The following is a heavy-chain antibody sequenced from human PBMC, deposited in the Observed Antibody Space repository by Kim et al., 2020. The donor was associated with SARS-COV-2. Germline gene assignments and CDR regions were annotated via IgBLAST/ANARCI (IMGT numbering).Heavy chain of an antibody. CDR2: IYYSGST. CDR3: ARAGGEEYQLPEKAYFDY. J-gene: IGHJ4*02. V-gene: IGHV4-61*01. Sequence: SETLSLTCTVSGGSVSSGSYYWSWIRQPPGKGLEWIGYIYYSGSTNYNPSLKSRVTISVDTSKNQFSLKLSSVTAADTAVYYCARAGGEEYQLPEKAYFDYWGQGTLVTVSS. CDR1: GGSVSSGSYY. D-gene: IGHD2-2*01.